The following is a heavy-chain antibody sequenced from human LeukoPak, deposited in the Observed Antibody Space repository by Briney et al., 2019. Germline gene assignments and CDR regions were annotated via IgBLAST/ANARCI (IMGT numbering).Heavy chain of an antibody. J-gene: IGHJ6*02. D-gene: IGHD5-18*01. CDR2: IYHSGST. V-gene: IGHV4-30-2*05. CDR1: GGSISSGGYY. Sequence: SETLSLTCTVSGGSISSGGYYWSWIRQPPGKGLEWIGYIYHSGSTYYNPSLKSRVTISVDTSKNQFSLKLSSVTAADTAVYCCARDQGYSYGFDYYYGMDVWGQGTTVTVSS. CDR3: ARDQGYSYGFDYYYGMDV.